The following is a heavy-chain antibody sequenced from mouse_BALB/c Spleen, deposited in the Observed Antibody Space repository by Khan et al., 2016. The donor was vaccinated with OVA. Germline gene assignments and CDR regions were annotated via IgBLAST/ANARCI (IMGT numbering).Heavy chain of an antibody. D-gene: IGHD2-14*01. CDR2: INTYTGEP. J-gene: IGHJ4*01. Sequence: QIQLVQSGPELKKPGVTVKISCKASGYTFTTYGMNWVKQAPEKGLKWMGWINTYTGEPTYVDDFKGRFAFSLETSASTAYLQINNLKNEDTATYFCARVGYSGTMDYWGQGTSVTGSS. V-gene: IGHV9-3-1*01. CDR3: ARVGYSGTMDY. CDR1: GYTFTTYG.